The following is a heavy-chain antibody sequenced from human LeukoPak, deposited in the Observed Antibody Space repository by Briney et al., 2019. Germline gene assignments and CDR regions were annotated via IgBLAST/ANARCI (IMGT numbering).Heavy chain of an antibody. Sequence: QPGGSLTPSCVASGFTFDDLAMHGVRHAPGGGREWVTLISGGGRSTYYADSVKGRFTISRDNSKDSLYLQMNSLRTEDSAFYYWAKDLWITATTPGFDYWGQGTLVSVFS. D-gene: IGHD1-7*01. V-gene: IGHV3-43*02. CDR1: GFTFDDLA. CDR2: ISGGGRST. CDR3: AKDLWITATTPGFDY. J-gene: IGHJ4*02.